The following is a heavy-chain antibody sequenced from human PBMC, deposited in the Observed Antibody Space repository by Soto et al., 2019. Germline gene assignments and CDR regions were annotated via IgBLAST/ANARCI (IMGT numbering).Heavy chain of an antibody. CDR3: ARSSTSANYFDY. CDR1: GGSISSGGYY. Sequence: QVQLQESGKGLVKPSQTLSLTCTVSGGSISSGGYYWSWIRQHPGKGLEWIGYIYYSGSTYYNPSLKSRVTISVDTSKNQFSLKLSSVTAADTAVYYCARSSTSANYFDYWGQGTLVTVSS. CDR2: IYYSGST. D-gene: IGHD2-2*01. V-gene: IGHV4-31*03. J-gene: IGHJ4*02.